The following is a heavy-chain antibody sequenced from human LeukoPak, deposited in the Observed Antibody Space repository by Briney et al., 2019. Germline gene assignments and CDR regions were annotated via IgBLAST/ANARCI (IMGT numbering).Heavy chain of an antibody. CDR3: ARVDTTMVATIDY. J-gene: IGHJ4*02. CDR2: ISYDGSNK. V-gene: IGHV3-30*03. CDR1: GFTFSSFG. D-gene: IGHD5-18*01. Sequence: GRSLRLSCAASGFTFSSFGMHWVRQAPGKGLEWVAFISYDGSNKYADSVKGRFTISRDNSKNTLYLQMSSLRGEDTAVYYCARVDTTMVATIDYWGQGTLVTVPS.